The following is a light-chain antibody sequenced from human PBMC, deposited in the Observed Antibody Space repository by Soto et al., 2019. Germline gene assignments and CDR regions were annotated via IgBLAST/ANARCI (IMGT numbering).Light chain of an antibody. CDR1: QSVSTY. Sequence: EIVLTQSPGTLSLSPGERATLSCRASQSVSTYLAWYQVKPGQAPRLLIYGASSRASGVPDRFSGSGSGTDFTLTISSLEPEDFAMYYCQQYGSSGTFGQGTKVDIK. CDR3: QQYGSSGT. CDR2: GAS. J-gene: IGKJ1*01. V-gene: IGKV3-20*01.